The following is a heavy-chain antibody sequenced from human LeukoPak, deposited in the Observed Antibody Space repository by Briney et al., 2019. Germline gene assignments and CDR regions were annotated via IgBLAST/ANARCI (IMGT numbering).Heavy chain of an antibody. CDR2: IYYSGST. CDR3: ARAMRRRPDAFDI. V-gene: IGHV4-59*01. J-gene: IGHJ3*02. CDR1: GGSISSYY. Sequence: SETLSLTCTVSGGSISSYYWSWIRQPPGKGLEWIGYIYYSGSTNYNPSLESRVTISVDTSKNRFSLKLSSVTAADTAVYYCARAMRRRPDAFDIWGQGTMVTVSS.